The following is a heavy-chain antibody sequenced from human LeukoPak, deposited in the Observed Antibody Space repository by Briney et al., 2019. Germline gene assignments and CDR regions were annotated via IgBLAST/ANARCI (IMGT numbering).Heavy chain of an antibody. CDR2: IYHSGST. V-gene: IGHV4-4*02. CDR1: GGSISSSNW. D-gene: IGHD6-19*01. J-gene: IGHJ3*02. Sequence: PSETLSLTCAVSGGSISSSNWWSWVRQPPGKGLEWIGEIYHSGSTNYNPSLKSRVTISVDKSKNQFSLKLSSVTAADTAVYYCARGVGPEDEAVAGVDAFDIWGQGTMVTVSS. CDR3: ARGVGPEDEAVAGVDAFDI.